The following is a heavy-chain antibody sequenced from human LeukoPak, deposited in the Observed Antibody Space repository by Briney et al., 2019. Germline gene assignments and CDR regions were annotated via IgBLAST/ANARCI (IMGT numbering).Heavy chain of an antibody. Sequence: PGGSLRLSCAASGFTFSSYGMHWVRQAPGKGLEWVAVISYDGSNKYYADSVKGRFTISRDNSKNTLYLQMNSLRAEDTAVYYCARVGRYDSSGYGRAMDVWGQGTTVTVSS. J-gene: IGHJ6*02. CDR1: GFTFSSYG. CDR2: ISYDGSNK. CDR3: ARVGRYDSSGYGRAMDV. V-gene: IGHV3-30*03. D-gene: IGHD3-22*01.